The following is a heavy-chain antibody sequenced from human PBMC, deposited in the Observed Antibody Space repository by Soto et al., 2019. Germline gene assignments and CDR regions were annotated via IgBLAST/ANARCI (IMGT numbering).Heavy chain of an antibody. CDR3: AKDLWSSTTHYGMDV. V-gene: IGHV3-23*01. J-gene: IGHJ6*02. D-gene: IGHD6-13*01. Sequence: EVQLLESGGGLVQPGGSLRLSCAASGFTFSSYAMSWVCQAPGKGLEWVSAITGSGGSTYYADSVKGRFTISRDNSKNTLYLQMNRLRVEDTAVYYCAKDLWSSTTHYGMDVWGQGTTVTVSS. CDR1: GFTFSSYA. CDR2: ITGSGGST.